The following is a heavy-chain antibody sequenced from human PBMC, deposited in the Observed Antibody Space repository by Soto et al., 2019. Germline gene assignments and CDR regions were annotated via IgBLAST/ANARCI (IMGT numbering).Heavy chain of an antibody. J-gene: IGHJ6*02. CDR3: AATGGNYFGLDV. CDR2: ISGYNGNT. Sequence: ASVKVSCKSSDNTFTHYGINWVRQAPGQGLERMGWISGYNGNTKYAQKFQDRVTMTADTSTRTAFMEVRSLTSDDTGVYFCAATGGNYFGLDVWGQGTTVTVSS. CDR1: DNTFTHYG. D-gene: IGHD2-8*02. V-gene: IGHV1-18*01.